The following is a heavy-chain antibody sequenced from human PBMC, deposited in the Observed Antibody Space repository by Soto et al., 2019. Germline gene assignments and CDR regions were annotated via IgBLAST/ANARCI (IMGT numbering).Heavy chain of an antibody. CDR3: ARHTLTDYGDYVAFDI. Sequence: PGESLKISCKGSGYSFTSYWIGWVRQMPGKGLEWMGIIYPGDSDTRYSPSFQGQVTISADKSISTAYLQWSSLKASDTAMYYCARHTLTDYGDYVAFDIWGQGTMVTVSS. D-gene: IGHD4-17*01. V-gene: IGHV5-51*01. J-gene: IGHJ3*02. CDR1: GYSFTSYW. CDR2: IYPGDSDT.